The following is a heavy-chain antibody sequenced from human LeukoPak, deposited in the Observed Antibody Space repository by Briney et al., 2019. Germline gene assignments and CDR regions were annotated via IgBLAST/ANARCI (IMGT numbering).Heavy chain of an antibody. V-gene: IGHV3-33*01. Sequence: GGSLRLPCAASGFIFSTYGMHWVRQAPGKGLEWVAVIWYDGSNKYYADSVKGRFTISRDNSKNTLYLQMNSLRAEDTAVYYCARDKNYYDSSGAFDIWGQGTMVTVSS. D-gene: IGHD3-22*01. CDR1: GFIFSTYG. CDR2: IWYDGSNK. J-gene: IGHJ3*02. CDR3: ARDKNYYDSSGAFDI.